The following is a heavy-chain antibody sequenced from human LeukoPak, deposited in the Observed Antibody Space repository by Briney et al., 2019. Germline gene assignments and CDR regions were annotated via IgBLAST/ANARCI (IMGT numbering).Heavy chain of an antibody. J-gene: IGHJ4*02. CDR2: IKQDGSDK. V-gene: IGHV3-7*01. Sequence: PGGSLRLSCAASGFTFNNFWMSWGRQAPGKGREWVANIKQDGSDKYYVDSVKGRFTISRDNAKNSLYLQMNSLRVEDTAVYYCARGRGFDYWGQGTLVTVSS. CDR3: ARGRGFDY. CDR1: GFTFNNFW.